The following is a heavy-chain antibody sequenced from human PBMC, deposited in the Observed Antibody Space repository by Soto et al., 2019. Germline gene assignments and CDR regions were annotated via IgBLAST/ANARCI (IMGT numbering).Heavy chain of an antibody. V-gene: IGHV3-33*01. D-gene: IGHD3-22*01. J-gene: IGHJ4*02. Sequence: PGGSLRLSCAASGITFSNYGTHWVRQAPGKGLEWVAVIWYDGRDKYYADSVKGRFTISRDNSKNTLYLQMNSLTADDTAVYYCVSGYGYFDSWGQGSLVTVSS. CDR3: VSGYGYFDS. CDR1: GITFSNYG. CDR2: IWYDGRDK.